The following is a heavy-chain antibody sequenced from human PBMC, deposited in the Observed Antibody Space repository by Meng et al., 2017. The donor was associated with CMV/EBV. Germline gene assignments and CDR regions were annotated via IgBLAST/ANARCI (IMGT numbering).Heavy chain of an antibody. CDR2: ISSSSSYI. J-gene: IGHJ4*02. CDR1: GFSFSSYS. V-gene: IGHV3-21*01. CDR3: ARDFFDYGGNEFDY. Sequence: ACGFSFSSYSMNWVRQAPGKGLEWVSSISSSSSYIYYADSVKGRFTISRDNAKNSLYLQMNSLRAEDTAVYYCARDFFDYGGNEFDYWGQGTLVTVSS. D-gene: IGHD4-23*01.